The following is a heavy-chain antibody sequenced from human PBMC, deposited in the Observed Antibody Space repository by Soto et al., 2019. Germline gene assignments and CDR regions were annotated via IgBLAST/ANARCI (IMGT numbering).Heavy chain of an antibody. D-gene: IGHD5-12*01. V-gene: IGHV3-33*01. CDR1: GFTFSSYG. J-gene: IGHJ4*02. CDR2: IWYDGSNK. CDR3: ARDRSWGYSGYEIRGEFDY. Sequence: QVQLVESGGGVVQPGRSLRLSCAASGFTFSSYGMHWVRQAPGKGLEWVAVIWYDGSNKYYADSVKGRFTISRDNSKNTLYLQMNSLRAEDTAVYYCARDRSWGYSGYEIRGEFDYWGQGTLDTVSS.